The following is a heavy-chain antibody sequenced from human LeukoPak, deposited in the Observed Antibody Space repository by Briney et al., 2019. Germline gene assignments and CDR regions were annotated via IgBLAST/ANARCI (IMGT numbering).Heavy chain of an antibody. CDR2: LSGSGGST. CDR3: AKAPSNSSSYGRVS. J-gene: IGHJ5*02. CDR1: GFTFSSYA. V-gene: IGHV3-23*01. Sequence: PGGSLRLSCAASGFTFSSYAMSWVRQAPGKGLEWVSALSGSGGSTYYADSVKGRFTISRDNSKNTLYLQMNSLRAEDTAVYYCAKAPSNSSSYGRVSWGQGTLVTVSS. D-gene: IGHD6-6*01.